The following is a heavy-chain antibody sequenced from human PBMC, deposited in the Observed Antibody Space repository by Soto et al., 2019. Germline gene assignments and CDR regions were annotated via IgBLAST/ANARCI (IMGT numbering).Heavy chain of an antibody. V-gene: IGHV4-59*01. CDR1: GGSISSYY. CDR3: ARRSTIFGVPHPGWLDP. CDR2: IYYSGST. D-gene: IGHD3-3*01. J-gene: IGHJ5*02. Sequence: PSETLSLTCTVSGGSISSYYWSWIRQPPGKGLEWIGYIYYSGSTNYNPSLKSRVTISVDTSKNQFSLKLSSVTAADTAVYYCARRSTIFGVPHPGWLDPWGQGTLVTVSS.